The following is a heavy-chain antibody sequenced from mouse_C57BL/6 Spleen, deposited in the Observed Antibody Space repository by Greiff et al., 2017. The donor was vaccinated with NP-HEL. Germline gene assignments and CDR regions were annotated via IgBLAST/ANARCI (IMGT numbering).Heavy chain of an antibody. Sequence: EVKLMESGPGLVKPSQSLSLTCSVTGYSITSGYYWNWIRQFPGNKLEWMGYISYDGSNNYNPSLKNRISITRDTSKNQFFLKLNSVTTEDTATYYCARGLYDYPFAYWGQGTLVTVSA. CDR3: ARGLYDYPFAY. V-gene: IGHV3-6*01. CDR1: GYSITSGYY. D-gene: IGHD2-4*01. CDR2: ISYDGSN. J-gene: IGHJ3*01.